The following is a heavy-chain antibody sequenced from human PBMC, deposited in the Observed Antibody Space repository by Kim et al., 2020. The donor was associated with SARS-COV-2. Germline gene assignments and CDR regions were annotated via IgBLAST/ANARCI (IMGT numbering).Heavy chain of an antibody. J-gene: IGHJ4*02. D-gene: IGHD1-26*01. Sequence: ERYYLDSVKGRFTISRDNAKKSLYLQMNSLRAEDTAVYFCARRRYYDLDYWGQGTLVSVSS. CDR3: ARRRYYDLDY. V-gene: IGHV3-7*03. CDR2: ER.